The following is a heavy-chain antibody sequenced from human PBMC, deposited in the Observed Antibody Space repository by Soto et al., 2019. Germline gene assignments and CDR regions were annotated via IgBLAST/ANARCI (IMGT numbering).Heavy chain of an antibody. Sequence: GASVKVCCKASGYTLTSYGISWVRQAPGQGLEWIGWISAYNGNTNYAQKLQGRVTMTTDTSTSTAYMELRSLRSDDTAVYYCARFWSGYCDYWGQGTLVTVSS. J-gene: IGHJ4*02. CDR3: ARFWSGYCDY. D-gene: IGHD3-3*01. CDR2: ISAYNGNT. CDR1: GYTLTSYG. V-gene: IGHV1-18*01.